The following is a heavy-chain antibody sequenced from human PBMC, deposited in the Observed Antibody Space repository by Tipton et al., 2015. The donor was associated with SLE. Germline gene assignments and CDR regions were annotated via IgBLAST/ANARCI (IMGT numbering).Heavy chain of an antibody. J-gene: IGHJ6*02. V-gene: IGHV4-59*08. CDR3: ARGMLTWRGAIVGVDV. Sequence: TLSLTCTVSGGSITSYYWSWIRQPPGKGLEWIGSIYDSGPTKYNPSLKSRVTISLDTSKNQFSLKLSSVTAADTAVYYCARGMLTWRGAIVGVDVWGQGTTVNVSS. CDR2: IYDSGPT. D-gene: IGHD2-8*01. CDR1: GGSITSYY.